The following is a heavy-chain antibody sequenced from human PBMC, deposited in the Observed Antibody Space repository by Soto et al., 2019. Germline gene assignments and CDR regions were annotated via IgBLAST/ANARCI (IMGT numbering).Heavy chain of an antibody. CDR2: IYPGDSDT. CDR1: GYSFTSYW. D-gene: IGHD4-17*01. J-gene: IGHJ6*02. Sequence: GESLKISCKGSGYSFTSYWIGWVRQMPGKGLEWMGIIYPGDSDTRYSPSFQGQVTISADKSISTAYLQWSSLKASDTAMYYCACHSKVTPHWYYYYGMDVWGQGTTVTVSS. CDR3: ACHSKVTPHWYYYYGMDV. V-gene: IGHV5-51*01.